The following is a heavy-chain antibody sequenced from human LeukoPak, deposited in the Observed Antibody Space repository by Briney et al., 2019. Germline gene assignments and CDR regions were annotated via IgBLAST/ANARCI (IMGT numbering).Heavy chain of an antibody. CDR2: IYSGGST. J-gene: IGHJ4*02. Sequence: PGGSLRLSCAGSGFTFSDYAINWVRQAPGKGLEWVSVIYSGGSTYYADSVKGRFTISRDNSKNTLYLQMNSLRAEDTAVYYCARELCGDYMFDYWGQGTLVTVSS. CDR1: GFTFSDYA. D-gene: IGHD4-17*01. CDR3: ARELCGDYMFDY. V-gene: IGHV3-66*01.